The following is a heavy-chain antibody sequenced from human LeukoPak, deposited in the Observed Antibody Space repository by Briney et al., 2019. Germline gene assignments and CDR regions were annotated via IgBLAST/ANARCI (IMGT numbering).Heavy chain of an antibody. V-gene: IGHV3-21*01. D-gene: IGHD6-13*01. Sequence: GGSLRLSCAASGFTFSSYSMNWVRQAPGKGLEWVSSISSSSYIYYADSVKGRFTISRDNAKNSLYLQMNSLRAEDTAVYYCARRLAAAVNNLLDYWGQGTLVTVSS. CDR3: ARRLAAAVNNLLDY. CDR1: GFTFSSYS. CDR2: ISSSSYI. J-gene: IGHJ4*02.